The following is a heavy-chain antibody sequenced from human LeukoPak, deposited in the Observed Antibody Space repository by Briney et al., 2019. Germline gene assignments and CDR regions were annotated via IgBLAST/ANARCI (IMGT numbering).Heavy chain of an antibody. Sequence: SETLSLTCTVSGYSISSGYYWGWIRQPPGKGLEWIGCIYHSGSTYYNPYLKSRVTISVDTSKHQFSLKLSSVTAADTAVYYCARAGDHYDSSGYYWDRTFDYWGQGPLVTVSS. J-gene: IGHJ4*02. D-gene: IGHD3-22*01. V-gene: IGHV4-38-2*02. CDR1: GYSISSGYY. CDR3: ARAGDHYDSSGYYWDRTFDY. CDR2: IYHSGST.